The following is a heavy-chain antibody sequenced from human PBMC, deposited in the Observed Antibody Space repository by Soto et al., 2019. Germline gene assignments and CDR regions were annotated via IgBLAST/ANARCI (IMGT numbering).Heavy chain of an antibody. CDR1: GFTFSSYA. D-gene: IGHD3-3*01. Sequence: QVQLVESGGGVVQPGRSLRLSCAASGFTFSSYAMHWVRQAPGKGLECVAVISSDGSNKYYADSVKGRFTISRDNSKNTLYLQMNSLRAEDTAVYYCARDRERDTIFGVPHGAYLFDYWGQGTLVTVSS. CDR2: ISSDGSNK. CDR3: ARDRERDTIFGVPHGAYLFDY. V-gene: IGHV3-30-3*01. J-gene: IGHJ4*02.